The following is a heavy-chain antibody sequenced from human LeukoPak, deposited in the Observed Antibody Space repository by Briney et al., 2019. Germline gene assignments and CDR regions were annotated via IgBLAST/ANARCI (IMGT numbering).Heavy chain of an antibody. CDR1: GYPFTNYD. CDR2: MNPNSGNS. Sequence: ASVKVSCKASGYPFTNYDINWVRQATGQGLEWKGWMNPNSGNSGSAQKFQGRVTMTRDTSISTAYMELSSLRSEDTAVYYCARVWGSADYWGQGTLVTVSS. CDR3: ARVWGSADY. D-gene: IGHD3-16*01. V-gene: IGHV1-8*01. J-gene: IGHJ4*02.